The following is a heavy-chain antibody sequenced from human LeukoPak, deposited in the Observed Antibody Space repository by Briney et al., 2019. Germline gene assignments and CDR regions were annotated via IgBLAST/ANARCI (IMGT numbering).Heavy chain of an antibody. J-gene: IGHJ6*03. V-gene: IGHV3-21*01. Sequence: GGSLRLSCAASGFTFSSYSMNWVRQAPGKGLEWVSSISSSSSYLYYADSVKGRFTISRDNAKNSLYLQMNSLRAEDTAVYYCARADTLRPMDVWGKGTTVTTSS. CDR2: ISSSSSYL. CDR3: ARADTLRPMDV. CDR1: GFTFSSYS. D-gene: IGHD3-9*01.